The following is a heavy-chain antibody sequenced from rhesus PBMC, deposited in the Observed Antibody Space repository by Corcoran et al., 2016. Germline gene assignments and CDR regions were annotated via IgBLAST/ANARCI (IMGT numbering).Heavy chain of an antibody. CDR2: SGGSSGST. Sequence: QVQLQESGPGLVKPSETLSLTCAVSGYSITGGYGWSWIRQPPGKGLEWIGYSGGSSGSTNYNPSLNSRVTISKDTSKNQFSLKLTSVTAADTAVYYCARGVVPVDYWGQGVLVTVSS. J-gene: IGHJ4*01. V-gene: IGHV4-127*01. CDR1: GYSITGGYG. D-gene: IGHD2-21*01. CDR3: ARGVVPVDY.